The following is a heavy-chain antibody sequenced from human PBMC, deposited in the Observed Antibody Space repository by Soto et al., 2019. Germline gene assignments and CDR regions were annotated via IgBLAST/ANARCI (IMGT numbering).Heavy chain of an antibody. Sequence: PSETLSLTCAVYGGSFSGYYWSWIRQPPGKGLEWIGEINHSGSTNYNPSLKSRVTISVDTSKNQFSLKLSSVTAADTAVYYCARGDYYGLGSRSYYYGMDVWGQGTTVTVSS. J-gene: IGHJ6*02. CDR1: GGSFSGYY. CDR3: ARGDYYGLGSRSYYYGMDV. V-gene: IGHV4-34*01. CDR2: INHSGST. D-gene: IGHD3-10*01.